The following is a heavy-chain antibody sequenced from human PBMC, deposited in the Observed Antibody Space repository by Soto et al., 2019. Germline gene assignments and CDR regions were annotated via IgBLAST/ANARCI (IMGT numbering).Heavy chain of an antibody. D-gene: IGHD2-15*01. CDR1: GFSVSTSGVG. CDR3: AHKGGRGAGMDV. J-gene: IGHJ6*02. V-gene: IGHV2-5*02. Sequence: SGATLVNPTQTLTLTCTFSGFSVSTSGVGVAWIRQPPGKALEWLALIYWDDDKRYSPFLQSRVTITKDTSKNQVVLTMTNMDPVDTATYYCAHKGGRGAGMDVWGQGTTVTVSS. CDR2: IYWDDDK.